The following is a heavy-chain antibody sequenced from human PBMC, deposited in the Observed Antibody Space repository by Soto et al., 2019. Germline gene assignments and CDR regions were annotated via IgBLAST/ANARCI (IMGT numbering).Heavy chain of an antibody. J-gene: IGHJ4*02. V-gene: IGHV1-69*12. D-gene: IGHD4-17*01. CDR3: ARFDLYGGNSLRTFDY. CDR1: GGTFSSYA. Sequence: QVQLVQSGAEVKKPGSSVKVSCKASGGTFSSYAISWVRQAPGQGLEWMGGIIPIFGTANYAQKFQGRVTITADESTSTAYMELSSLRSEDTAVYYCARFDLYGGNSLRTFDYWGQGTPVTVSS. CDR2: IIPIFGTA.